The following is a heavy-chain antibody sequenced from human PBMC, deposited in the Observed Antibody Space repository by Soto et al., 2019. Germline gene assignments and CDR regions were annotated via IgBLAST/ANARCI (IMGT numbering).Heavy chain of an antibody. V-gene: IGHV3-23*01. Sequence: GGSLRLSCAASGFTFSSYAMSWVRQAPWKGLEWVSAISGSGGSTYYADSVKGRFTISRDNSKNTLYLQMNSLRAEDTAVYYCAKTMYYYDSSGYYNLYYFDYWGQGTLVTVSS. CDR3: AKTMYYYDSSGYYNLYYFDY. D-gene: IGHD3-22*01. CDR2: ISGSGGST. CDR1: GFTFSSYA. J-gene: IGHJ4*02.